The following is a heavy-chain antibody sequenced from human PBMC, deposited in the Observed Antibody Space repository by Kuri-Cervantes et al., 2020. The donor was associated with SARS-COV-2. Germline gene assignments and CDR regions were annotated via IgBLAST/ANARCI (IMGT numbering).Heavy chain of an antibody. J-gene: IGHJ3*02. CDR1: GFTFSSYA. CDR3: AKDLRQDVIWWGDI. V-gene: IGHV3-23*01. D-gene: IGHD2-15*01. Sequence: GESLKISCAASGFTFSSYAMSWVRQAPGKGLEWVSAISGSGGSTYYADSVKGRFTISRDNSKNTLYLQMNSLRAEDTAVYYCAKDLRQDVIWWGDIWAKGQWSPSPQ. CDR2: ISGSGGST.